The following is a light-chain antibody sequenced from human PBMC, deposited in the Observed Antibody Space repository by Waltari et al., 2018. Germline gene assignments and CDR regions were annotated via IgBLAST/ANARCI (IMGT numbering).Light chain of an antibody. CDR1: QDINTH. V-gene: IGKV1-33*01. CDR2: DTS. CDR3: QQYDNLPYT. Sequence: DIQMTQSPSSLSASVGDRVTITSQASQDINTHLNWYQQKAGKGPKVLIYDTSNLEIGVPSRFSGSGSGTDFIFTISSLQPEDIAAYYCQQYDNLPYTFGQGTKLEI. J-gene: IGKJ2*01.